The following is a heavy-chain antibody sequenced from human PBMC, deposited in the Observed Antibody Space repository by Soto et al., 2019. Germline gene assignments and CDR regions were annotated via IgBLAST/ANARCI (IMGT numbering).Heavy chain of an antibody. Sequence: QLQLQESGPGLVKPSETLSLTCTVSGGSIRSSSYYWGWIRQPPGTGLEWIVSIDYSGSTYYNPSLNSRITVSVDTSKNELSLKLSSVTAADTDVYYCARHSVRYCFDYWGQGTLVTVSS. CDR2: IDYSGST. D-gene: IGHD3-9*01. V-gene: IGHV4-39*01. CDR1: GGSIRSSSYY. CDR3: ARHSVRYCFDY. J-gene: IGHJ4*02.